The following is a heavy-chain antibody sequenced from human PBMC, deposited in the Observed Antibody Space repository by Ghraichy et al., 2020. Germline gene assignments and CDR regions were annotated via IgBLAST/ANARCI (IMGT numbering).Heavy chain of an antibody. CDR2: ISGSGGST. D-gene: IGHD5-18*01. V-gene: IGHV3-23*01. Sequence: GGSLRLSCAASGFTFSSYAMNWVRQAPGKGLEWVSAISGSGGSTYDADDLKGRFTISRDNSKNTLYLQMNSRRAEDTAVYYWGGGYSYGFDYWGQGTLVTVSS. CDR1: GFTFSSYA. CDR3: GGGYSYGFDY. J-gene: IGHJ4*02.